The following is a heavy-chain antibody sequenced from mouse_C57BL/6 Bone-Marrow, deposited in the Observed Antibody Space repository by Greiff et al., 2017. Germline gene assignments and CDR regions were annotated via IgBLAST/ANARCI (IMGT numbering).Heavy chain of an antibody. CDR2: IDPSDSYT. CDR3: ARGGYYPSYAMDY. D-gene: IGHD1-1*01. CDR1: GYTFTSYW. J-gene: IGHJ4*01. Sequence: QVQLQQPGAELVKPGASVKLSCKASGYTFTSYWMQWAKQRPGQGLEWIGEIDPSDSYTNYNQKFKGKATLTVDTSSSTAYMQLSSLTSEDSAVYYCARGGYYPSYAMDYWGQGTSVTVSS. V-gene: IGHV1-50*01.